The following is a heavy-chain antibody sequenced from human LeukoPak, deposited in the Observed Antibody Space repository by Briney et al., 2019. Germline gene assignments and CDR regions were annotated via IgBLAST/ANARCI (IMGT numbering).Heavy chain of an antibody. CDR3: AKGGEDSSGYYRDYYMDV. J-gene: IGHJ6*03. V-gene: IGHV3-23*01. D-gene: IGHD3-22*01. CDR2: ISGSGGST. CDR1: GFTFSSYA. Sequence: GGSLGLSCAASGFTFSSYAMSWVRQAPGKGLEWVSAISGSGGSTYYADSVKGRFTISRDNSKNTLYLQMNSLRAEDTAAYYCAKGGEDSSGYYRDYYMDVRGKGTTVTVSS.